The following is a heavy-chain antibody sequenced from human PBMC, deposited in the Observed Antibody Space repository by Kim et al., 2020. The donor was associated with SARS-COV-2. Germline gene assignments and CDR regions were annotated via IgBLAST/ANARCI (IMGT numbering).Heavy chain of an antibody. Sequence: SETLSLTCTVSGGSISSYYWSWIREPPGKGLEWIGYIYYSGSTNYNPSLKSRVTISVDTSKNQFSLKLSSVTAADTAVYYCAREAVAVYRWFDPWGQGTLVTVSS. CDR1: GGSISSYY. J-gene: IGHJ5*02. V-gene: IGHV4-59*13. CDR2: IYYSGST. D-gene: IGHD6-19*01. CDR3: AREAVAVYRWFDP.